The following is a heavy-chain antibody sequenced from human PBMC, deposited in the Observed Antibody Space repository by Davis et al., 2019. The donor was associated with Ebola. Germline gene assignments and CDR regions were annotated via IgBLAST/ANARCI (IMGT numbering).Heavy chain of an antibody. D-gene: IGHD3-22*01. CDR1: GFTFSSYS. V-gene: IGHV3-21*01. J-gene: IGHJ4*02. CDR3: ARDENYYDSSGYSTYFDY. CDR2: ISSSSSYI. Sequence: GGSLRLSCAASGFTFSSYSMNWVRQAPGKGLEWVSSISSSSSYIYYADSVKGRFTISRDNAKNSLYLQMNSLRAEDTAVYYCARDENYYDSSGYSTYFDYWGQGTLVTVSS.